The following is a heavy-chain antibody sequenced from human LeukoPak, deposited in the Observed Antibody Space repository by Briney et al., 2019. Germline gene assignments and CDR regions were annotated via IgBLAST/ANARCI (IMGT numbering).Heavy chain of an antibody. D-gene: IGHD3-10*01. J-gene: IGHJ4*02. CDR3: ARVLYYYGSGSYPPDY. Sequence: ASVKVSCKASGGTFSSYAISWVRQAPGQGLEWMGRINPNSGGTNYAQKFQGRVTMTRDTSISTAYMELSRLRSDDTAVYYCARVLYYYGSGSYPPDYWGQGTLVTVSS. V-gene: IGHV1-2*02. CDR1: GGTFSSYA. CDR2: INPNSGGT.